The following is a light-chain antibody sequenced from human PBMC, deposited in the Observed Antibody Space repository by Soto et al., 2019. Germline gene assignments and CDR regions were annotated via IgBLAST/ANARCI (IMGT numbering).Light chain of an antibody. J-gene: IGLJ3*02. CDR1: SSDVGAYDY. CDR2: EVS. V-gene: IGLV2-14*01. CDR3: SSYTTTNTLWV. Sequence: QLVLTQPASVSGSPGQSITISCTGTSSDVGAYDYVSWYQQNPGKAPKLIISEVSDRPSGVSNRFSGSKSGNTASLTISGLQAEDEADYFCSSYTTTNTLWVFGGGTKLTVL.